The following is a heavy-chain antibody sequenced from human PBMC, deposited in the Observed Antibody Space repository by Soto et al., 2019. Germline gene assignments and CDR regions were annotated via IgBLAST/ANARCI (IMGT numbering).Heavy chain of an antibody. D-gene: IGHD3-3*01. Sequence: DVQLLESGGGLVQPGGSLRLSCVASGLTLKNYAMSWVRQAPGKGLAWVSGINSEGSTYHADSVKGRFSISKDNSKNTVYLQMNSLRVADTAFYYCAAPRARDYDFWTGFHSWGQGTHVSVSS. CDR2: INSEGST. CDR3: AAPRARDYDFWTGFHS. CDR1: GLTLKNYA. J-gene: IGHJ5*02. V-gene: IGHV3-23*01.